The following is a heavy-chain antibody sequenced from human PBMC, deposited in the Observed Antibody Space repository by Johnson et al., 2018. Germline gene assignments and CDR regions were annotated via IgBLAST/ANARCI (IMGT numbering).Heavy chain of an antibody. D-gene: IGHD6-13*01. CDR3: AKDVIAGAYYYYYMDV. J-gene: IGHJ6*03. Sequence: QVQLVQSGGGVVKXGRSXRLXCAASGFTFSSSGMHWVRQAPGKGLEWVAVTSYDGSNKYYADSVKGRFTISRDNSKNTLYLQMKSLRAEDTAVYYCAKDVIAGAYYYYYMDVWGKGTTVTVSS. CDR2: TSYDGSNK. V-gene: IGHV3-30*18. CDR1: GFTFSSSG.